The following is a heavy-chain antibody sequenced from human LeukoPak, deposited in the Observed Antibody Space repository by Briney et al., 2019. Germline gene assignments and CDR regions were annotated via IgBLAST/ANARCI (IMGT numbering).Heavy chain of an antibody. V-gene: IGHV4-61*09. CDR2: VYTTGTT. Sequence: KASETLSLTCTVSGGSINSGSFYWNWIRQSAGKGLEWIGHVYTTGTTNCNPSLRSRVTISVDTSKNQFSLKLSSVTAADTAVYYCARVDYGGRVDYWGQGTLVTVSS. D-gene: IGHD4-23*01. CDR3: ARVDYGGRVDY. J-gene: IGHJ4*02. CDR1: GGSINSGSFY.